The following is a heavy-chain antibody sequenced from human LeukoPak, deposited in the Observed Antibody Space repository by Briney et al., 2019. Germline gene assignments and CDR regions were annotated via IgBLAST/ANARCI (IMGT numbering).Heavy chain of an antibody. D-gene: IGHD2-21*01. CDR2: ISGSGGST. J-gene: IGHJ3*02. CDR1: GFTFSSYA. Sequence: GGSLRLPCAASGFTFSSYAMSWVRQAPGKGLEWVSAISGSGGSTYYADSVKGRFTISRDNSKNTLYLQMNSLRAEDTAVYYCAKRCGGDWDAFDIWGQGTMVTVSS. CDR3: AKRCGGDWDAFDI. V-gene: IGHV3-23*01.